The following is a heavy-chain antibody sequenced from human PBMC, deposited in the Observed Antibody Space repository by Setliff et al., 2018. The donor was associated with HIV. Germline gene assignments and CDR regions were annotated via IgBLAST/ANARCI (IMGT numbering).Heavy chain of an antibody. Sequence: GGSLRLSCAASGFTFSNYAMHWVRQAPGKGLEWVAVMSTGGGIKICADSVKGRFTISRDNSRNTLFLQMNNLRPEDTATYYCATLARFAPDYWSQGTQVTVSS. V-gene: IGHV3-30-3*01. CDR1: GFTFSNYA. CDR3: ATLARFAPDY. J-gene: IGHJ4*02. CDR2: MSTGGGIK.